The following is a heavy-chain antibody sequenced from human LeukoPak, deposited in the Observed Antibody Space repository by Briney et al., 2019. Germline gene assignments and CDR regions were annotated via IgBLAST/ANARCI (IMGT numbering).Heavy chain of an antibody. CDR3: ARATRGGDQPSFDY. Sequence: SVMVSCKAPGGTFSSYAISWVRQAPGQGREWMGRIISIFGSANYAQRFLGRVAITTDEPTSTAYMALRSRRYEDTAVYYCARATRGGDQPSFDYWGQGTLVSVSS. D-gene: IGHD2-21*02. CDR1: GGTFSSYA. CDR2: IISIFGSA. V-gene: IGHV1-69*05. J-gene: IGHJ4*02.